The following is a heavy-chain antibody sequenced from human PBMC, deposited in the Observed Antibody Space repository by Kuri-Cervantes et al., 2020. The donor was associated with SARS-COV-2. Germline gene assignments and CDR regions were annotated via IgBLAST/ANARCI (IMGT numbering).Heavy chain of an antibody. CDR2: ISAYNGNT. Sequence: ASVKVSCKASGYTFTSYGISWVRQAPGQGLEWMGWISAYNGNTNYAQKLQGRVTMTTDTSTSTAYMELRSLRSDGTAVYYCARGHTSSSWDNWFDPWGQGTLVTVSS. D-gene: IGHD6-13*01. CDR1: GYTFTSYG. CDR3: ARGHTSSSWDNWFDP. V-gene: IGHV1-18*01. J-gene: IGHJ5*02.